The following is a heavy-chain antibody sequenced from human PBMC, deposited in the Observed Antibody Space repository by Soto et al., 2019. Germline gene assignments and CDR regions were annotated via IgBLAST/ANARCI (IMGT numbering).Heavy chain of an antibody. V-gene: IGHV4-34*02. CDR1: GGSFSDYH. CDR3: ARGSDWAKVGY. D-gene: IGHD2-21*01. CDR2: ISQSEGT. Sequence: QVQLQQWCAGLLKPSETLSLTCAIYGGSFSDYHGSWIRQPPGKGLEWIGEISQSEGTKYNASLKSRVTISVDTSKSQVSLRLTSVTGADTAVYYCARGSDWAKVGYWGQGTLVTVSS. J-gene: IGHJ4*02.